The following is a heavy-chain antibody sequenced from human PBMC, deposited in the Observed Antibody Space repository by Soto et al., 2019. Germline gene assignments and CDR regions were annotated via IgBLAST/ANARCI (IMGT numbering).Heavy chain of an antibody. CDR1: GGTFSSYA. J-gene: IGHJ5*02. Sequence: QVQLVQSGAEVKKPGSSVKVSCKASGGTFSSYAISWVRQAPGQGLEWMGGIIPIFGTANYAQKFQGRVTITAAESTSTAYKELSSLRSEDTAVYYCARAYCGGDCYRGWFDPWGQGTLVTVSS. CDR3: ARAYCGGDCYRGWFDP. V-gene: IGHV1-69*01. CDR2: IIPIFGTA. D-gene: IGHD2-21*02.